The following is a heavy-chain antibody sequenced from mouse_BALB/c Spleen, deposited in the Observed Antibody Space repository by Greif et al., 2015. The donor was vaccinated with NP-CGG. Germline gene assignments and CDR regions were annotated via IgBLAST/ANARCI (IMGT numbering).Heavy chain of an antibody. J-gene: IGHJ4*01. CDR2: INPYNGGT. CDR3: ARGITTVERNAMDY. Sequence: VQLKQSGPELVKPGASMKISCKASGYSFTGYTMNWVKQSHGKNLEWIGLINPYNGGTGYNQKFKGKATLTVDKSSSTAYMELLSLTSEDSAVYYCARGITTVERNAMDYWGQGTSVTVSS. CDR1: GYSFTGYT. D-gene: IGHD1-1*01. V-gene: IGHV1-18*01.